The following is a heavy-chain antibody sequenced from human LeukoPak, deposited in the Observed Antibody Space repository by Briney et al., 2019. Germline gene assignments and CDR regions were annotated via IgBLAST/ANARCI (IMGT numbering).Heavy chain of an antibody. V-gene: IGHV3-23*01. CDR2: ISGSGGGT. CDR1: GFNFSSYA. CDR3: AKAEGITMIVVVITPFDY. J-gene: IGHJ4*02. Sequence: GGSLRLSCAASGFNFSSYAMSWVRQAPGKGLEWVSAISGSGGGTYYADSVKGRFTISRKNSKNTLYLKMNSLRAEDTAVYYCAKAEGITMIVVVITPFDYWGQGTLVTVSS. D-gene: IGHD3-22*01.